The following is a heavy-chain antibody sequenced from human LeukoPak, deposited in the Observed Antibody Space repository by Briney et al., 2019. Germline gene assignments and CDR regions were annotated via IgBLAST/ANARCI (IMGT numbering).Heavy chain of an antibody. V-gene: IGHV3-49*03. CDR1: GFSFGDYG. J-gene: IGHJ4*02. CDR2: IRSKAYGGTT. Sequence: SGGSLRLSCTASGFSFGDYGMSWFRQAPGKGLEWVGFIRSKAYGGTTEYAASVKGRFTISRDDSKSIAYLQMNSLKTEDTAVYYSTTYFDILTGYPPVEYWGQGTLVTASS. D-gene: IGHD3-9*01. CDR3: TTYFDILTGYPPVEY.